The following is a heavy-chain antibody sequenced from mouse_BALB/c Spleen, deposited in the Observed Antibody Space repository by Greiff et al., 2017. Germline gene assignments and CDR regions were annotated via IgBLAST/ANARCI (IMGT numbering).Heavy chain of an antibody. V-gene: IGHV2-9*02. J-gene: IGHJ4*01. D-gene: IGHD2-3*01. CDR1: GFSLTSYG. CDR3: ASPDGPYAMDY. Sequence: QVQLQQSGPGLVAPSQSLSITCTVSGFSLTSYGVHWVRQPPGKGLEWLGVKWAGGSTNYNSALMSRLSISKDNSKSQVFLKMNSLQTDDTAMYYCASPDGPYAMDYWGQGTSVTVSS. CDR2: KWAGGST.